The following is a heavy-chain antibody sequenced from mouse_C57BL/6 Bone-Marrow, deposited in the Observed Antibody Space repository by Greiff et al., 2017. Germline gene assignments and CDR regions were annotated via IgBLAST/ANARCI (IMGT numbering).Heavy chain of an antibody. Sequence: EVQLQQSGAELVRPGASVKLSCTASGFNIKDDYMHWVKQRPEQGLEWIGWIDPENGDTEYASKFQGKATITADTSSNTAYLQLSSLTSEDTAVYYGTTAILRFYWYFDVWGTGTTVTVSS. D-gene: IGHD1-1*01. CDR3: TTAILRFYWYFDV. V-gene: IGHV14-4*01. J-gene: IGHJ1*03. CDR2: IDPENGDT. CDR1: GFNIKDDY.